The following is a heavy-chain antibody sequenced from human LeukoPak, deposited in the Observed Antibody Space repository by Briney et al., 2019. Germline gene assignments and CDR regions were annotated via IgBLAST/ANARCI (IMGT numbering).Heavy chain of an antibody. D-gene: IGHD3-9*01. J-gene: IGHJ4*02. CDR1: GGSISSYY. CDR3: ARVQGDYDILTGYYWYYFDY. CDR2: IYYSGST. V-gene: IGHV4-59*01. Sequence: SETLSLTCTVSGGSISSYYWSWIRQPPGEGLEWIGYIYYSGSTNYNPSLKSRVTISVDTSKNQFSLKLSSVTAADTAVYYCARVQGDYDILTGYYWYYFDYWGQGTLVTVSS.